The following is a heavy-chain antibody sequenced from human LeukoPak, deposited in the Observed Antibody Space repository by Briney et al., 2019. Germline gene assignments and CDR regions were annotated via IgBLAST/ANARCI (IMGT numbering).Heavy chain of an antibody. Sequence: ASVKVSCKASGYTFTTYEIHWVRQATGQGLEWMGWMNPNSGNTGYVQNFQGRVTMTRDTSTSTVYMELSSLRSEDTAVYYCARGWEMASKAPFDYWGQGTLVTVSS. CDR3: ARGWEMASKAPFDY. CDR1: GYTFTTYE. V-gene: IGHV1-8*02. D-gene: IGHD5-24*01. J-gene: IGHJ4*02. CDR2: MNPNSGNT.